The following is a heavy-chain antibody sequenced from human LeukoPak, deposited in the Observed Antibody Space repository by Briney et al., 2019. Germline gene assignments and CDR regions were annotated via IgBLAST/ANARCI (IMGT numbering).Heavy chain of an antibody. CDR2: IKEDGTEE. J-gene: IGHJ3*01. Sequence: GGSLRLSCAASGFTFSSSWMTWVRQAPGKGLEWVAHIKEDGTEEYYVDSVKGRFTISRDNAKNSLYLQMNSLRAEDTAVYYCAKDIQLSTWGLGTRVTVSS. CDR3: AKDIQLST. V-gene: IGHV3-7*04. CDR1: GFTFSSSW. D-gene: IGHD5-24*01.